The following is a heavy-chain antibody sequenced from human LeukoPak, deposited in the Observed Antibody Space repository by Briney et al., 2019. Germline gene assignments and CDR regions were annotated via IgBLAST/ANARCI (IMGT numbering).Heavy chain of an antibody. V-gene: IGHV4-38-2*02. J-gene: IGHJ4*02. CDR3: ARGTPRRDY. CDR1: GYSISSGYY. CDR2: IYHSGST. Sequence: SETLSLTCTVSGYSISSGYYWGWIRQPPGKGLEWIGSIYHSGSTYYNPSLKSRVTISVDTSKNQFSLKLSSVTAADTAVYYCARGTPRRDYWGQGTLVTVSS.